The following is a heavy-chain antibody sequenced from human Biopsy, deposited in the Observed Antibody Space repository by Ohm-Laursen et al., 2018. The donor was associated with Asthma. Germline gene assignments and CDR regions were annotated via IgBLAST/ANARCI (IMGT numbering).Heavy chain of an antibody. V-gene: IGHV1-69*01. J-gene: IGHJ6*02. D-gene: IGHD4-17*01. CDR3: AREVSTVDYGYYFAMDV. CDR1: GGTFSRYA. Sequence: GSSVKVSCKASGGTFSRYAISWVRQAPGQGLEWMGGIIPIFGTSNYAQKFQGRVTFTADESTSSAYMELSSLRSEDSAVYYCAREVSTVDYGYYFAMDVWGQGTTVTVSS. CDR2: IIPIFGTS.